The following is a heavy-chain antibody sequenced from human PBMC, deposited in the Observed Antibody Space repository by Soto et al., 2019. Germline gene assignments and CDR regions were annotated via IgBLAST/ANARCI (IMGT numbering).Heavy chain of an antibody. CDR3: ARDPIAVAGLQYYYYGMDV. J-gene: IGHJ6*02. V-gene: IGHV1-46*01. D-gene: IGHD6-19*01. CDR2: INPSGGST. CDR1: GYTFTSYY. Sequence: ASVKVSCKASGYTFTSYYMHWVRQAPGQGLEWMGIINPSGGSTNYAQKLQGRVTMTTDTSTSTAYMELRSLRSDDTAVYYCARDPIAVAGLQYYYYGMDVWGQGTTVTVSS.